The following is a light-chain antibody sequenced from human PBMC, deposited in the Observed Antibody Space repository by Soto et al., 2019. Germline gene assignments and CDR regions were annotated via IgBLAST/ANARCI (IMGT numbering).Light chain of an antibody. CDR1: QSVSSY. CDR2: DAS. J-gene: IGKJ2*01. CDR3: QQRSTLYT. Sequence: EIVLTQSPATLSLSPGERASLSCRASQSVSSYLAWYQQKPGQAPSLLIYDASNRATGIPARFSGSGSGTDFTHTISCLEPEDFAVYYCQQRSTLYTFGQGTKLEIK. V-gene: IGKV3-11*01.